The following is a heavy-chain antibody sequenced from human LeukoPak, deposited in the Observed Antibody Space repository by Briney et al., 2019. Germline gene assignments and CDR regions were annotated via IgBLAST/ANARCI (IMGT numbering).Heavy chain of an antibody. CDR3: AKSYASGSFYDY. V-gene: IGHV3-74*01. D-gene: IGHD3-10*01. J-gene: IGHJ4*02. Sequence: QAGGSLRLSCAASGFTFSNYWMHWVRHAPGKGLVWVSRINSDGINTSYADSVKGRFTISRDNSKNTLSLQMNNLRADDTAVYYCAKSYASGSFYDYWGQGTLVTVSS. CDR1: GFTFSNYW. CDR2: INSDGINT.